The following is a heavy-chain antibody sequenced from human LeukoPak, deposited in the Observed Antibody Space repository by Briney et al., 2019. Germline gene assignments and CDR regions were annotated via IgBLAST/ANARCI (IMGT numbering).Heavy chain of an antibody. Sequence: GGSQRLSCAASGFTFSDYWMHWVRQAPGKGLMWVSTIGLAGEYTTYADSVKGRFTISRDNAKNSLYLQMNTLRAEDTAVYYCARAIMYYFDYWGQGTLVTVSS. CDR2: IGLAGEYT. J-gene: IGHJ4*02. V-gene: IGHV3-74*01. CDR3: ARAIMYYFDY. D-gene: IGHD2-2*01. CDR1: GFTFSDYW.